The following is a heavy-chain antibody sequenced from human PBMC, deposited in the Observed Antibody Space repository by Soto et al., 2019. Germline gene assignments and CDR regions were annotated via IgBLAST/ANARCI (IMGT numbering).Heavy chain of an antibody. Sequence: GGSLRLSCAASGFTFSSHVMHWVRQTPGKGLEWLAVLSHDISHEYYADSVKGRFTISRDNSRNTLYLQMNNLEVDDTAVYYCAKGMGENSKWYDLGSGFDYWGQGTLVTVSS. CDR1: GFTFSSHV. J-gene: IGHJ4*02. CDR2: LSHDISHE. V-gene: IGHV3-30*18. CDR3: AKGMGENSKWYDLGSGFDY. D-gene: IGHD2-15*01.